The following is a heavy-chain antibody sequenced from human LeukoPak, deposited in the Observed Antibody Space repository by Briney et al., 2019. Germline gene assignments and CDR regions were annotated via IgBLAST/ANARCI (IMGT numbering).Heavy chain of an antibody. D-gene: IGHD2-2*01. Sequence: SGTLSLTCAVSGGSISSSDWWSWVRQPPGKGLEWIGEAYHTGSPNYNASLRSRVTISIDKSRNQLSLKLTSVTAADTAVYYCARDPHCSTSNCPFDYWGQGTLVTVSS. CDR3: ARDPHCSTSNCPFDY. V-gene: IGHV4-4*02. J-gene: IGHJ4*02. CDR2: AYHTGSP. CDR1: GGSISSSDW.